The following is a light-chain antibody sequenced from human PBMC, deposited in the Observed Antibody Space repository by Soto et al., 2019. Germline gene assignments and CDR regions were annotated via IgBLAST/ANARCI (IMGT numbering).Light chain of an antibody. Sequence: QAVVTQPPSVSGAPGQRVTISCTGSSSNIGAGYDVHWYQQLPGTAPKLLIYGNSNRPSGVPDRFSGSKSGTSAPLAITGLQAEDEADYYCQSYDSSLSGSDVVFGGGTKLTVL. V-gene: IGLV1-40*01. J-gene: IGLJ2*01. CDR2: GNS. CDR1: SSNIGAGYD. CDR3: QSYDSSLSGSDVV.